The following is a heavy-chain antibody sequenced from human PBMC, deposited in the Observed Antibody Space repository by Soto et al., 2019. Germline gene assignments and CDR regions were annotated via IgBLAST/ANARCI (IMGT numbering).Heavy chain of an antibody. V-gene: IGHV3-23*01. CDR3: ARDPRFWSGYYTGLLQYYYYGMDV. D-gene: IGHD3-3*01. Sequence: GGSLRLSCAASGFTVSSYAMSWVRQAPGMGLEWVSAISGSGGSTYYADSVKGRFTISRDNSKNTLYLQMNSLRAEDTAVYYCARDPRFWSGYYTGLLQYYYYGMDVWGQGTTVTVSS. J-gene: IGHJ6*02. CDR1: GFTVSSYA. CDR2: ISGSGGST.